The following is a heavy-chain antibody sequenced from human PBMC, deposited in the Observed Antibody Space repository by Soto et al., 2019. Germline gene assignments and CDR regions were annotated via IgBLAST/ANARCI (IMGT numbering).Heavy chain of an antibody. CDR1: GFTVSSDY. Sequence: PGGSLRLSCAASGFTVSSDYMGWVRQAPGKGLVWVSVTFNGGSTYHADSVKGRFTVSGDNTKNTLYLQMSSLRAEDTGVYYCVAIASTGIGYWGPGTLVTVSS. CDR2: TFNGGST. CDR3: VAIASTGIGY. D-gene: IGHD2-21*01. V-gene: IGHV3-66*01. J-gene: IGHJ4*02.